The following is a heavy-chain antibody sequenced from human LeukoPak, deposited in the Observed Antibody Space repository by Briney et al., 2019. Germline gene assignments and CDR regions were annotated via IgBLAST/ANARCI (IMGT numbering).Heavy chain of an antibody. Sequence: ASVKASCKASGYTFTSYGISWVRQAPGQGLEWMGWISAYNGNTNYAQKLQGRVTMTTDTSTSTAYMELRSLRSDDTAVYYCARLQYSYGYFDYWGQGTLVTVSS. CDR3: ARLQYSYGYFDY. J-gene: IGHJ4*02. D-gene: IGHD5-18*01. CDR1: GYTFTSYG. V-gene: IGHV1-18*01. CDR2: ISAYNGNT.